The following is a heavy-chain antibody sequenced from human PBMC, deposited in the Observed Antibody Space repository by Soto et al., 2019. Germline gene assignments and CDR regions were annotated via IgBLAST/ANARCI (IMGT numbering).Heavy chain of an antibody. CDR1: GYTFTSYY. D-gene: IGHD1-1*01. J-gene: IGHJ6*02. Sequence: ASVKVSCKASGYTFTSYYMHWVRQAPGQGLEWMGIINPSGGSTSYAQKFQGRVTMTRDTSTSTVYMELSSLRSEDTAVYYCARDLGLDSTSEPYGMDVWGQGTTVTVSS. CDR2: INPSGGST. V-gene: IGHV1-46*01. CDR3: ARDLGLDSTSEPYGMDV.